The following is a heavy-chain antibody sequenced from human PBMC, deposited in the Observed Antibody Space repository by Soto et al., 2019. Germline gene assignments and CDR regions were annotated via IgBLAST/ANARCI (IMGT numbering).Heavy chain of an antibody. CDR2: ISYDGSNK. CDR1: GFTFSSYA. D-gene: IGHD3-22*01. V-gene: IGHV3-30-3*01. Sequence: QVQLVESGGGVVQPGRSLRLSCAASGFTFSSYAMHWVRQAPGKGLEWVAVISYDGSNKYYADSVKGRFTISRDNSKNTLYLQMNSLRAEDTAVYYCARDKAMIVVVAGYFDYWGQGTLATVSS. CDR3: ARDKAMIVVVAGYFDY. J-gene: IGHJ4*02.